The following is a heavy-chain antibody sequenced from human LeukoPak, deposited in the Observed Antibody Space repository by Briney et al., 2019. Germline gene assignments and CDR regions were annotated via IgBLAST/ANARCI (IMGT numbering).Heavy chain of an antibody. Sequence: GGSLRLSYAASGFTFSNYRVVWTRQAPGKGLEWVSYISAGSSTIYYADSVRGRFTISRDNAKNSLYLQMNSLRDEDTAVYYCARDNPIVFGQLSERDHLGQGTLVTVSS. J-gene: IGHJ4*02. CDR3: ARDNPIVFGQLSERDH. V-gene: IGHV3-48*02. CDR1: GFTFSNYR. D-gene: IGHD3-10*02. CDR2: ISAGSSTI.